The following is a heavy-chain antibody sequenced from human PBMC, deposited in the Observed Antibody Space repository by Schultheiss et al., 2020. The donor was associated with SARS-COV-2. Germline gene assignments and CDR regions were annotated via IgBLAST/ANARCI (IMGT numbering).Heavy chain of an antibody. CDR3: AASSSSRAVVDV. CDR2: INHSGST. V-gene: IGHV4-34*01. CDR1: GGSISSYY. J-gene: IGHJ6*02. D-gene: IGHD6-6*01. Sequence: SETLSLTCTVSGGSISSYYWSWIRQPPGKGLEWIGEINHSGSTNYNPSLKSRVTISVDTSKNQFSLKLSSVTAADTAVYYCAASSSSRAVVDVWGQGTTVTVSS.